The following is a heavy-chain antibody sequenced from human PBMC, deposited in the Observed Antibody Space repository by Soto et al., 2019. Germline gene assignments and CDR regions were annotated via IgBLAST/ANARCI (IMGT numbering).Heavy chain of an antibody. Sequence: SETLSLTCTVSGVSISSGNWWTWVRQSPRKGLEYIGEIFHDGTANYFPSFERRVAMSVDKSKNQSSQKLTSVTAADAAIYYCARLVYDTRLDYLYFDFWGQGAQVTVSS. CDR3: ARLVYDTRLDYLYFDF. V-gene: IGHV4-4*02. D-gene: IGHD3-16*01. CDR2: IFHDGTA. J-gene: IGHJ4*02. CDR1: GVSISSGNW.